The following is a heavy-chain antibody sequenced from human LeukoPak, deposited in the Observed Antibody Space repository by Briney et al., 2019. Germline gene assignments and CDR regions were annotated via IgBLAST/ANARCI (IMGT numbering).Heavy chain of an antibody. CDR2: LYHSGST. J-gene: IGHJ6*02. D-gene: IGHD3-10*01. V-gene: IGHV4-30-2*01. CDR3: ARGHYGSGSYYGMDV. Sequence: PSQTLSLTCAVSGGSISSGGYSWSWIRQPPGKGLEWIGYLYHSGSTYYNPSLKSRVTISVDRSKNQFSLKLSSVTAADTAVYYCARGHYGSGSYYGMDVWGQGTTVTVSS. CDR1: GGSISSGGYS.